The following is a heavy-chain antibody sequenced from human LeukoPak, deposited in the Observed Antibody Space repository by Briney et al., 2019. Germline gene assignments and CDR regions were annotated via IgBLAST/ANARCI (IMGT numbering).Heavy chain of an antibody. V-gene: IGHV3-66*01. CDR3: TGGYPFDY. D-gene: IGHD6-13*01. CDR2: IYSGGTT. CDR1: GFNVSTKY. J-gene: IGHJ4*02. Sequence: PGGSLRLSCAASGFNVSTKYVNWVRQAPGKGLEWVSVIYSGGTTYYADSVKGRFTISRDNAKTSLYLQMNSLRAEDTAVYYCTGGYPFDYWGQGTLVTVSS.